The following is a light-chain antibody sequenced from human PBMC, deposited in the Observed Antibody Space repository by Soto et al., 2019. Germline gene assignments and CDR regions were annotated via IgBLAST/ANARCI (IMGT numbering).Light chain of an antibody. CDR2: KAS. Sequence: DIQMTQSPSTLSASVGDRVTITCRASQTISSWLAWYQQKPGEAPKLLIYKASTLKSGVPSRFSGSGSGTEFTLTISSLQPDDVATYYCQHYNSYSEAFGQGTKVDIK. CDR1: QTISSW. V-gene: IGKV1-5*03. J-gene: IGKJ1*01. CDR3: QHYNSYSEA.